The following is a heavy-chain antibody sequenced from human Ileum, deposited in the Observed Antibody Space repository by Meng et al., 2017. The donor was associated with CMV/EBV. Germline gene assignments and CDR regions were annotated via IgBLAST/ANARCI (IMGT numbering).Heavy chain of an antibody. V-gene: IGHV4-34*02. J-gene: IGHJ1*01. Sequence: QVQVQQWGAGLLKPSETLSLTCAVSGEPLHGFFCSWIRQPPGRGLEWIGEVNNRGRTNYNPSLKSRLTISIDTSKRQLSLMVTSVTAADSAIYYCASGRLQFTPSALQHWGPGTLVTVSS. CDR1: GEPLHGFF. D-gene: IGHD5-24*01. CDR3: ASGRLQFTPSALQH. CDR2: VNNRGRT.